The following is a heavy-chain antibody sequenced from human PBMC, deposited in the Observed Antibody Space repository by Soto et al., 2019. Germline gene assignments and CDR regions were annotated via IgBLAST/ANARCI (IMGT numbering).Heavy chain of an antibody. CDR2: ISAYNGNT. D-gene: IGHD2-2*01. CDR1: GYTFTSHG. Sequence: QVQLVQSGAEVKKPGASVEVSCKTSGYTFTSHGISWVRQAPGQGLEWMGWISAYNGNTNYAQKLQGRVTMTTDTPTSTAYMELRSLRSDDTAVYYCARTYCSSARCYSDYWGQGTLVTVSS. J-gene: IGHJ4*02. V-gene: IGHV1-18*04. CDR3: ARTYCSSARCYSDY.